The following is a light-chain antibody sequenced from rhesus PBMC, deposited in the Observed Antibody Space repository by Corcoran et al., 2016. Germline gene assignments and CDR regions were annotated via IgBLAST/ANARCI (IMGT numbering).Light chain of an antibody. V-gene: IGKV1-22*01. J-gene: IGKJ2*01. CDR2: KAS. CDR1: QGISSW. Sequence: DIQMTQSPSSLSASVGDTVTITCRASQGISSWLDWYQQKPGKAPKLLSYKASSLQSGVPSRFSGSGSGTDFTLTISSLQPEDCATYYCLQYSSSPYSFGQGTKVEIK. CDR3: LQYSSSPYS.